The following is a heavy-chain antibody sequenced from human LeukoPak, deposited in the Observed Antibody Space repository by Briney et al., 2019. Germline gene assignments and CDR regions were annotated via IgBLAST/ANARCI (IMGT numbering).Heavy chain of an antibody. V-gene: IGHV1-8*01. J-gene: IGHJ5*02. D-gene: IGHD6-13*01. CDR2: MNPNSGNT. CDR1: GYTFTSYD. CDR3: ARGPSGGSSWYVNQRIFDP. Sequence: ASVKVSCKASGYTFTSYDINWVRQATGQGLEWMGWMNPNSGNTGYAQKFQGRVTMTRNTSISTAYMELSSLRSEDTAVYYRARGPSGGSSWYVNQRIFDPWGQGTLVTVSS.